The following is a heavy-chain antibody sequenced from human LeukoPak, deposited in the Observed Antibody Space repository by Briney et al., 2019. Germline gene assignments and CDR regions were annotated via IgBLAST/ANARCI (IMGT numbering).Heavy chain of an antibody. J-gene: IGHJ6*02. CDR1: GFTFSDYY. D-gene: IGHD2-2*01. CDR3: TTGASAYYYYGMDV. V-gene: IGHV3-11*01. CDR2: ISSSGSTI. Sequence: PGGSLRLSCAASGFTFSDYYMSWIRQAPGKGLEWVSYISSSGSTIYYADSVKGRFTISRDNAKNSLYLQMNSLKTEDTAVYYCTTGASAYYYYGMDVWGQGTTVTVSS.